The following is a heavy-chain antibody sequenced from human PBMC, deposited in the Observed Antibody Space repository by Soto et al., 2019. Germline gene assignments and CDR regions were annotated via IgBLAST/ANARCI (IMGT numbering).Heavy chain of an antibody. D-gene: IGHD6-19*01. CDR3: ARSAVADFDNWFDP. V-gene: IGHV3-30-3*01. Sequence: QVQLVESGGGVVQPGRSLRLSCAASGFTFSSYAMHWVRQAPGKGLEWVAVISYDGSNKYYADSVKGRFTISRDNSKNTLYLQLTGLRAEDTAVYYCARSAVADFDNWFDPWGQGTLVTVSS. J-gene: IGHJ5*02. CDR1: GFTFSSYA. CDR2: ISYDGSNK.